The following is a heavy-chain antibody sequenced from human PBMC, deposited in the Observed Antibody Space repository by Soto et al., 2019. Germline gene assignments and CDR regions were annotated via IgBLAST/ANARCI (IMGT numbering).Heavy chain of an antibody. CDR1: GGSISSGDYY. V-gene: IGHV4-30-4*01. CDR3: ARGGVGYGSGSARNNWFDP. J-gene: IGHJ5*02. CDR2: IYHSGST. Sequence: SETLSLTCTASGGSISSGDYYWSWIRQPPGKGLEWIGEIYHSGSTNYNPSLKSRVTISVDKSKNQFSLKLSSVTAADTAVYYCARGGVGYGSGSARNNWFDPWGQGTLVTVSS. D-gene: IGHD3-10*01.